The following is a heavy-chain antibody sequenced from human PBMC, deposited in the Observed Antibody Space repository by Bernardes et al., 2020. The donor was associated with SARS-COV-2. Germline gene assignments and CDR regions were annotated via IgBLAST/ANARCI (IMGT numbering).Heavy chain of an antibody. Sequence: GESLKISCKGSGYSFSTYWISWVRQLPGKGLEWMGNIDPSDSYTNYSPSFQGHVTISADKSISTAYLQWSSLKASDTAMYYCARQGSGVVAAYERLTQVDPWGQGTLVTVSS. CDR2: IDPSDSYT. CDR1: GYSFSTYW. J-gene: IGHJ5*02. D-gene: IGHD2-15*01. V-gene: IGHV5-10-1*01. CDR3: ARQGSGVVAAYERLTQVDP.